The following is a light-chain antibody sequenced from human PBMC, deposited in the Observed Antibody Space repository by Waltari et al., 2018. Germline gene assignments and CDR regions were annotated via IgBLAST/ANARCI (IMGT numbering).Light chain of an antibody. V-gene: IGLV1-40*01. CDR1: TSNIGSYF. CDR3: QSYDSTLRAWV. J-gene: IGLJ3*02. Sequence: QSVLTQPPSLSGAPGQRVNIACTGTTSNIGSYFVQWYQQLPGTAPKLLIFENNKRPSGVSDRFSGSQSGPSASLTITALQSEDEADYYCQSYDSTLRAWVFGGGTRLTVL. CDR2: ENN.